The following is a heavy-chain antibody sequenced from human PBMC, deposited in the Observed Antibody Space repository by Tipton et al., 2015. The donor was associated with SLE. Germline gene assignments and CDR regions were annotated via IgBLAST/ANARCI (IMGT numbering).Heavy chain of an antibody. CDR3: ARNYGDYGLDY. J-gene: IGHJ4*02. CDR1: GDSLSSGPYS. V-gene: IGHV4-30-2*01. Sequence: TLSLTCAVSGDSLSSGPYSWSWIRQPPGKGLEWVGYIHHGGTTFYNPSLKSRVAISIDKSKSQFSLKMSSVTAADTAVYYCARNYGDYGLDYWGKGTLVTVSS. D-gene: IGHD4-17*01. CDR2: IHHGGTT.